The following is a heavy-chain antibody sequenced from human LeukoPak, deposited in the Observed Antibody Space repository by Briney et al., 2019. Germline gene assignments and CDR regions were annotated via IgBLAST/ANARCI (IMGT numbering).Heavy chain of an antibody. Sequence: GGSLRLSCAASGFTFSSYAMSWVRQAPGKGPEWVSAISGSGGSTYYADSVKGRFTISRDNSKNTLFLQMNSLRAEDTAVYYCAKGGSWLNWFDPWGQGTLVTVSS. CDR1: GFTFSSYA. V-gene: IGHV3-23*01. CDR2: ISGSGGST. J-gene: IGHJ5*02. CDR3: AKGGSWLNWFDP. D-gene: IGHD6-13*01.